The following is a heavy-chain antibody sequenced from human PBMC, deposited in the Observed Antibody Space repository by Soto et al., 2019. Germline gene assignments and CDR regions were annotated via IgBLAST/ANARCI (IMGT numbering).Heavy chain of an antibody. V-gene: IGHV3-73*01. CDR2: IRSKANSYAT. D-gene: IGHD6-19*01. CDR3: TRHGGGPTQWLGDYYYYYGMDV. J-gene: IGHJ6*02. Sequence: PGGSLRLSCAASGFTFSGSAMYWVRQASGKGLEWVGRIRSKANSYATAYAASVKGRFTISRDDSKNTAYLQMNSLKTEDTAVYYCTRHGGGPTQWLGDYYYYYGMDVWGQGTTVTVSS. CDR1: GFTFSGSA.